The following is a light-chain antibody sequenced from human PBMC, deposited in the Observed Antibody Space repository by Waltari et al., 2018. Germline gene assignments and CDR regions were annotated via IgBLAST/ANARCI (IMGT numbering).Light chain of an antibody. CDR2: KAS. CDR3: QQYKNYSLT. CDR1: QSINRW. V-gene: IGKV1-5*03. Sequence: DIQMTQSPSTLSASVGDTVTITCLASQSINRWLAWYQQKPGKVPKVLMYKASTLRSGVPSRFSGSGSGAEFTLTISSLQPDDFATYYCQQYKNYSLTFGGGTKVEIK. J-gene: IGKJ4*01.